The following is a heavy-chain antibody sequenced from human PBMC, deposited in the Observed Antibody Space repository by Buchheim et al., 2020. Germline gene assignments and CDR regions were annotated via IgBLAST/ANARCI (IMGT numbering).Heavy chain of an antibody. J-gene: IGHJ4*01. Sequence: EVQLVESGGALVQPGGPLRLSCTVSGLTFSTSWMHWVRQAPGEGPVWLSRMNGDGSTTNYADSVRGRFTMSRDNAGKTVFLQMNNLRAEDTAVYYCARAAYYRFDYWGHGTL. CDR3: ARAAYYRFDY. CDR2: MNGDGSTT. V-gene: IGHV3-74*01. CDR1: GLTFSTSW. D-gene: IGHD3-9*01.